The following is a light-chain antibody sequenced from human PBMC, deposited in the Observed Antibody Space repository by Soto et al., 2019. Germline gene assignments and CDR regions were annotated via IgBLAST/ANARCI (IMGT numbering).Light chain of an antibody. CDR3: GTWDNSLISVV. J-gene: IGLJ2*01. CDR2: DNN. CDR1: SSNIGNKY. V-gene: IGLV1-51*01. Sequence: QSVLTQPPSGSAAPGQRGTISCSGSSSNIGNKYISWYQQFPGTAPKLLIYDNNKRPSGIPDRFSGSKSGTSATLGITGLQTGDEADYYCGTWDNSLISVVFGGGTKLTVL.